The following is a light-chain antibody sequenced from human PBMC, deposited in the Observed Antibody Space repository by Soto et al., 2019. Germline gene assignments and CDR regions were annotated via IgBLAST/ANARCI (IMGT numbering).Light chain of an antibody. Sequence: SALPXPVSVSGSPGQSIAISCTGTSSDVGSHDLVSWYQQQSGKVPKLIIYDVSSRPSGVSNRFSGSKSGNTASLTISGLQAEDEADYYCSSFTSTTTYVFGTGTKVTVL. CDR3: SSFTSTTTYV. J-gene: IGLJ1*01. CDR1: SSDVGSHDL. V-gene: IGLV2-14*02. CDR2: DVS.